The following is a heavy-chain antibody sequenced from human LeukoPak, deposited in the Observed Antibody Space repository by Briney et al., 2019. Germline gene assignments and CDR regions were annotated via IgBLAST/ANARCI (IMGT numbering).Heavy chain of an antibody. CDR1: GGSISSSSYY. V-gene: IGHV4-39*01. Sequence: PSETLSLTCTVSGGSISSSSYYWGWIRQPPGKGLEWIGSIYYSGSTYYNPSLKSRVTISVDTSKNQFSLKLSSVTAADTAVCYCASRPYDSSGYYPPRYYYYYMDVWGKGTTVTVSS. CDR2: IYYSGST. J-gene: IGHJ6*03. D-gene: IGHD3-22*01. CDR3: ASRPYDSSGYYPPRYYYYYMDV.